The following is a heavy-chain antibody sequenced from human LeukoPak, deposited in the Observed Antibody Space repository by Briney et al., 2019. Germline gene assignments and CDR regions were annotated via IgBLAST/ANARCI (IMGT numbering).Heavy chain of an antibody. CDR3: ARSPRFSIGASGTFDY. Sequence: GGSLRLSCAAAGFSFSTHWMYWVRQVPGKGLVYVSRINSDGSSTRYADSVQGRFSISRDNANNTLYLQMNSLRAEDTAVYYCARSPRFSIGASGTFDYWGQGVLVTVSS. J-gene: IGHJ4*02. D-gene: IGHD6-13*01. CDR2: INSDGSST. V-gene: IGHV3-74*01. CDR1: GFSFSTHW.